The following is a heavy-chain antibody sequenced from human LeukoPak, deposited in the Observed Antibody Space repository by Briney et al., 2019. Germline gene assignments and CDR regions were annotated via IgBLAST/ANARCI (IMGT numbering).Heavy chain of an antibody. V-gene: IGHV1-46*01. CDR3: ARDNTISGHYEVGY. CDR2: INPSGSST. D-gene: IGHD3-3*01. CDR1: GYSFTSYY. Sequence: WASVKVSCKASGYSFTSYYMHWVRQAPGQGLEWMGLINPSGSSTTYAQKFQGRVTMTRDTSTSTVYMELSSLRSEDTAVYYCARDNTISGHYEVGYWGQGTLVTVSS. J-gene: IGHJ4*02.